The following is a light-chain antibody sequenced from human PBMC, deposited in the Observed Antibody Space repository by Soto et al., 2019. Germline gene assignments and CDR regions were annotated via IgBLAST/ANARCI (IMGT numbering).Light chain of an antibody. V-gene: IGKV3-20*01. CDR1: QSISSTY. CDR3: QQYVRSPYT. J-gene: IGKJ3*01. Sequence: EIVLTQSPGSLSLSPGERATLSCRASQSISSTYIAWYQQKRGQAPRLLIFGASSRATGIPDRFSGRGSGTDFSLTISRLEPEDSAVYFCQQYVRSPYTFGPGTKVDIK. CDR2: GAS.